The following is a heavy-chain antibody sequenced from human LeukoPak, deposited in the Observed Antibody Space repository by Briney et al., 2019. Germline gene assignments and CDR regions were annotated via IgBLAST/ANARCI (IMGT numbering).Heavy chain of an antibody. J-gene: IGHJ4*02. Sequence: GGSLRLSCAASGFTFSSYSMVWVRQAPGKGLEYVSGVTSNGGTTYYGNSVKGRFTISRDNSKDTLYLQMGSLRTEDMAVYYCARGIRWASDYWGQGTPVTVAS. CDR3: ARGIRWASDY. CDR1: GFTFSSYS. V-gene: IGHV3-64*01. D-gene: IGHD4-23*01. CDR2: VTSNGGTT.